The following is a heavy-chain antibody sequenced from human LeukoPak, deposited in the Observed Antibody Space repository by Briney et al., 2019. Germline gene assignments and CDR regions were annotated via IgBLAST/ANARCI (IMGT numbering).Heavy chain of an antibody. CDR1: GGSISSYY. D-gene: IGHD4-23*01. CDR2: IYTSGST. CDR3: ARAYDYGGNSDYFDY. J-gene: IGHJ4*02. Sequence: SETLSLTCTVSGGSISSYYWSWIRQPAGKGLEWIGRIYTSGSTNYNPSLKSRVTMSVDTSKNQFSLELSSVTAADTAVYYCARAYDYGGNSDYFDYWGQGTLVTVSS. V-gene: IGHV4-4*07.